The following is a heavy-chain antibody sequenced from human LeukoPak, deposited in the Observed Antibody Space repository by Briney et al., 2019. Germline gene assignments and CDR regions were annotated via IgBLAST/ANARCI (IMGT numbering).Heavy chain of an antibody. CDR1: GYTFTSYE. CDR2: MNPNSGNT. CDR3: AIRSGGYYFDY. Sequence: VSVKVSCKASGYTFTSYEINWVRQATGQGLEWMGWMNPNSGNTGYAQKFQGRVTMTSNTSISTAYMELSSLRAEDTAVYYCAIRSGGYYFDYWGQGTLVTVSS. D-gene: IGHD6-19*01. J-gene: IGHJ4*02. V-gene: IGHV1-8*01.